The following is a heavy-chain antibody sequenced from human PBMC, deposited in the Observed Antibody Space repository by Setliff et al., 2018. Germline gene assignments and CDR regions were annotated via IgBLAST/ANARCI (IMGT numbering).Heavy chain of an antibody. Sequence: PGGSLRLSCAASGFTFSSYAMSWVRQAPGKGLEWVSAISSSGGTIYYADSVKGRFTISRDNAKNSLYLQMNSLRGEDTAVYYCAKDTGYYFDYWGQGTLVTVSS. CDR2: ISSSGGTI. J-gene: IGHJ4*02. CDR3: AKDTGYYFDY. CDR1: GFTFSSYA. V-gene: IGHV3-23*01. D-gene: IGHD4-4*01.